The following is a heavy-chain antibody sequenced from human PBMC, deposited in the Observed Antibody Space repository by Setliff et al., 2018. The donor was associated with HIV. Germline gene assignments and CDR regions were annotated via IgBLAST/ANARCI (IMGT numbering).Heavy chain of an antibody. D-gene: IGHD3-22*01. J-gene: IGHJ4*02. CDR3: ASLNYYDSSGYHTYFDY. CDR1: GGSISSGDYY. Sequence: SETLSLTCTVSGGSISSGDYYWSWIRQPPGKGLEWIGYIYYSGSTYYNPSLKSRVTISVDTSKNQFSLKLSSVTAADTAVYYCASLNYYDSSGYHTYFDYWGQGTLVTVSS. V-gene: IGHV4-30-4*08. CDR2: IYYSGST.